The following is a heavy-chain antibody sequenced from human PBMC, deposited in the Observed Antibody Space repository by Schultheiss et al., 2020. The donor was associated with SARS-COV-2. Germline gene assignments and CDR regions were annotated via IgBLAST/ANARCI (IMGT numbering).Heavy chain of an antibody. Sequence: SQTLSLTCAVYGGSFSGYYWSWIRQPPGKGLEWIGYIYHSGSTYYNPSLKSRVTISVDRSKNQFSLKLSSVTAADTAVYYCARERYYDSSGYYLDYWGQGTLVTVSS. CDR3: ARERYYDSSGYYLDY. D-gene: IGHD3-22*01. V-gene: IGHV4-34*01. CDR1: GGSFSGYY. CDR2: IYHSGST. J-gene: IGHJ4*02.